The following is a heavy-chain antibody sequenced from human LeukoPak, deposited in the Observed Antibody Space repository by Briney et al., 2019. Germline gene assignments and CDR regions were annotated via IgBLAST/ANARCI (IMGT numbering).Heavy chain of an antibody. CDR2: IYYSGST. D-gene: IGHD3-22*01. CDR1: GGSISSSSYC. V-gene: IGHV4-39*01. Sequence: PSETLSLTCTVSGGSISSSSYCWGWIRQPPGKGLEWIGSIYYSGSTYYNPSLKSRVTISVDTSKNQFSLKLSSVTAADTAVYYCAFCSGYYYSFDYWGQGTLVTVSS. CDR3: AFCSGYYYSFDY. J-gene: IGHJ4*02.